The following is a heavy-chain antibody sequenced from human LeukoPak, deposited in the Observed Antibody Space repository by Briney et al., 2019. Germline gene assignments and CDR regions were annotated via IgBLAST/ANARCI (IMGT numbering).Heavy chain of an antibody. D-gene: IGHD6-13*01. CDR1: GFTVNSNY. CDR3: ARGIASSYRLGY. J-gene: IGHJ4*02. Sequence: PGGSLRLSCAASGFTVNSNYMTWVRQAPGKGLEWVSVIYSGGNTYYADPVKGRFTISRDNSKSTLYLQMNSLRAEDTAVYYCARGIASSYRLGYWGQGTLVTVSS. CDR2: IYSGGNT. V-gene: IGHV3-66*01.